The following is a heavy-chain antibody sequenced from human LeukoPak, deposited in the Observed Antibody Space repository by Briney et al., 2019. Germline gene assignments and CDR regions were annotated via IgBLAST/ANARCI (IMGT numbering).Heavy chain of an antibody. Sequence: ASVKVSCKASGYTFTSYDINWVRQATGQGPEWMGWKNPNSGNTGYAQKFQGRVTITTNTTITTTYTELSSLRSEDTAVYYCARRSASGSGSYYVDYWGQGTLVTVSS. CDR2: KNPNSGNT. J-gene: IGHJ4*02. CDR3: ARRSASGSGSYYVDY. V-gene: IGHV1-8*03. D-gene: IGHD3-10*01. CDR1: GYTFTSYD.